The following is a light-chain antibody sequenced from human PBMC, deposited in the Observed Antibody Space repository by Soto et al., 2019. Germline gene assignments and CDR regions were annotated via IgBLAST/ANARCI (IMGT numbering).Light chain of an antibody. J-gene: IGKJ4*01. Sequence: DIQMTQSPSSVSASVGDRFTITCRASQDIGNFLAWYQQTPGKAPKVLIRDASTLESGVPSRFNGSGSGTDFTLTISSLEVEDFATYFCQQYNSYPLTFGGGTKLEI. CDR2: DAS. V-gene: IGKV1D-16*01. CDR3: QQYNSYPLT. CDR1: QDIGNF.